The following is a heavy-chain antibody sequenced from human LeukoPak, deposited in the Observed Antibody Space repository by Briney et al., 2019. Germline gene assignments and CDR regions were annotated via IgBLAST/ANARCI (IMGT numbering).Heavy chain of an antibody. CDR3: AAWGLHNY. V-gene: IGHV3-7*01. D-gene: IGHD7-27*01. Sequence: GGSLRLSCAASGFDFRDYWMNWVRQAPGKGLEWVANINLGGSVILYVDSVKGRFTASRDNAENSVSLQMNSLRAEDTAVYYCAAWGLHNYWGQGTLVTVSS. CDR2: INLGGSVI. J-gene: IGHJ4*02. CDR1: GFDFRDYW.